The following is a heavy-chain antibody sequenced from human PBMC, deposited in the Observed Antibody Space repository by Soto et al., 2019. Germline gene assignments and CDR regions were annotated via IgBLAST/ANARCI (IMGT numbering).Heavy chain of an antibody. J-gene: IGHJ4*02. CDR2: IYYSGST. Sequence: QVQLQESGPGLVKPSQTLSLTCTVSGGSISSGDYYWSWIRQPPGKGLEWIGYIYYSGSTYYNPSLNTRVTIPVDPSKTQFSPNLSSVTAADTAVYYCARVGGFGATTIDYWGQGTLVTVSS. CDR3: ARVGGFGATTIDY. CDR1: GGSISSGDYY. D-gene: IGHD1-26*01. V-gene: IGHV4-30-4*01.